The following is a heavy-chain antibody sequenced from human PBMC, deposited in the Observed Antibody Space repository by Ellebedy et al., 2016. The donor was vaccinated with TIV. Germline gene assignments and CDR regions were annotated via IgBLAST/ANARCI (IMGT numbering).Heavy chain of an antibody. CDR1: GFTFSSYA. V-gene: IGHV3-23*01. CDR2: ISGRGGTT. D-gene: IGHD6-13*01. Sequence: GGSLRLSXAASGFTFSSYAMSWLRQAPGKGLECLSFISGRGGTTYYADSVKGRFSISRDNSKNTLYLQMNNLRGDDTAVYYCATSRSQLATYFDYWGQGTLVTVSS. CDR3: ATSRSQLATYFDY. J-gene: IGHJ4*02.